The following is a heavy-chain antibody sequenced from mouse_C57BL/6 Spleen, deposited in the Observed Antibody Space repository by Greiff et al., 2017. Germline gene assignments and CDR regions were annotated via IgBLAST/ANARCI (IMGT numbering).Heavy chain of an antibody. CDR1: GYAFTNYL. CDR2: INPGSGGT. J-gene: IGHJ2*01. V-gene: IGHV1-54*01. CDR3: ARGNDDYDGKGFDY. Sequence: QVQLQQSGAELVRPGTSVKVSCKASGYAFTNYLIEWVKQRPGQGLEWIGVINPGSGGTNYNEKFKGKATLTADKSSSTAYMQLSSLTSEDSAVYFCARGNDDYDGKGFDYWGQGTTLTVSS. D-gene: IGHD2-4*01.